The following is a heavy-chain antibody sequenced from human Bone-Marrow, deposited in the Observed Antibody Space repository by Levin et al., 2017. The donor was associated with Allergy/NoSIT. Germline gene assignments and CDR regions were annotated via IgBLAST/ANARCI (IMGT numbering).Heavy chain of an antibody. CDR3: ARGSDGYDSGRAFDF. D-gene: IGHD5-12*01. CDR2: INPSGGST. J-gene: IGHJ3*01. CDR1: GYTFTNYY. V-gene: IGHV1-46*01. Sequence: PAASVKVSCKASGYTFTNYYMHWVRQAPGQGLEWMGIINPSGGSTSYPQKFQGRVTMTRDTSTSTVYMELSSLKSEDTAVYYCARGSDGYDSGRAFDFWGQGTMVTVSS.